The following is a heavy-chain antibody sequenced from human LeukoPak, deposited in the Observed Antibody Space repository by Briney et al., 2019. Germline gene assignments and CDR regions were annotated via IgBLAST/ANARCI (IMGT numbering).Heavy chain of an antibody. D-gene: IGHD3-22*01. J-gene: IGHJ4*02. CDR2: ISGISSFI. CDR3: ARVQGEYYDTSGYLGY. Sequence: KSGGSLRLSCAASGFTFSSYSMNWVRQAPGKGLEWVSSISGISSFIYYADSVKGRFTISRDNAKNSLYLQMNSLRGDDTAVYYCARVQGEYYDTSGYLGYWGQGTLVTVSS. CDR1: GFTFSSYS. V-gene: IGHV3-21*01.